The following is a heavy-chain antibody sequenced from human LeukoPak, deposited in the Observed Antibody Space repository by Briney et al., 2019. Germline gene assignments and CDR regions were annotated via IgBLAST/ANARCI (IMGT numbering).Heavy chain of an antibody. D-gene: IGHD5-18*01. CDR1: GFTFSSYA. J-gene: IGHJ4*02. CDR3: AKGLTYNYAFQFDY. CDR2: ISGPGGST. Sequence: GGSLRLSCAASGFTFSSYAVSWGRQAPGEGLEWVSGISGPGGSTYYADSVKGRFTISRDNSKNTLYLQMNSLRAEDTAVYYCAKGLTYNYAFQFDYWGQGTLVTVSS. V-gene: IGHV3-23*01.